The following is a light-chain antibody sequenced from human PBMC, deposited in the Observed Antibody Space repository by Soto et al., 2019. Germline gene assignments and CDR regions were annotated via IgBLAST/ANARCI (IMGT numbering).Light chain of an antibody. Sequence: QSVLTQPPSASGTPGQRVTISCSGSRSNIGTNYVYWYQHLPGTAPKLLIYRNNEWPSGVLERFSGAKTGTSASLAISCLRSEDEGDYYCAAWDDSLSGWVFGGGTKLTVL. V-gene: IGLV1-47*01. J-gene: IGLJ3*02. CDR1: RSNIGTNY. CDR2: RNN. CDR3: AAWDDSLSGWV.